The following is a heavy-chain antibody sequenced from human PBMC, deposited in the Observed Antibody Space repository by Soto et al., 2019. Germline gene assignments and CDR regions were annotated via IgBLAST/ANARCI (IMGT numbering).Heavy chain of an antibody. D-gene: IGHD1-26*01. Sequence: ASVKASCKASGYSFTSLDINWVRQTAGQGLEWMGRMQPSTGRTGYAQKFQGRVTMTRDTSINTAYMELTTLTSDDTAFYYCARGVSAGVDYWGQGTLVTVSS. V-gene: IGHV1-8*01. CDR3: ARGVSAGVDY. CDR1: GYSFTSLD. CDR2: MQPSTGRT. J-gene: IGHJ4*02.